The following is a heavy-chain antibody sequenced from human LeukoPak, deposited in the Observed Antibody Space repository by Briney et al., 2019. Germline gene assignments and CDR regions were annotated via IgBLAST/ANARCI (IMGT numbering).Heavy chain of an antibody. Sequence: PGGSLRLSCAASGFTFCSYGMHWVRQAPGKGLEWVAFIRYDGSNKYYADSVKGRFTISRDNSKNTLYLQMNSLRAEDTALYYCAKEGYYDFWSGYYSDYWGQGTLVTVSS. CDR2: IRYDGSNK. CDR1: GFTFCSYG. D-gene: IGHD3-3*01. J-gene: IGHJ4*02. CDR3: AKEGYYDFWSGYYSDY. V-gene: IGHV3-30*02.